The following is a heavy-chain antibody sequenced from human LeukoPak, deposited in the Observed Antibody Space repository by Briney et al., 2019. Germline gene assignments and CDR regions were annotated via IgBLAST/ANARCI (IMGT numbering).Heavy chain of an antibody. CDR1: GGSFSGYY. CDR3: ARHPDMIFDY. D-gene: IGHD3-16*01. Sequence: RASEALSLTCAVYGGSFSGYYWSWIRQPPGKGLEWIGEINHSGSTNYNPSLKSRVTISVDTSKNQFSLKLSSVTAADTAVFYCARHPDMIFDYWGQGTLVTVSS. J-gene: IGHJ4*02. CDR2: INHSGST. V-gene: IGHV4-34*01.